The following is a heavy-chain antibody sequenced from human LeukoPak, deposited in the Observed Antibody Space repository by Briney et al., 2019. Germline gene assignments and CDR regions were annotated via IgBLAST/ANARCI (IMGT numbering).Heavy chain of an antibody. J-gene: IGHJ4*02. CDR2: ISSSSSYI. V-gene: IGHV3-21*01. CDR1: GFTFSSYS. Sequence: GASLRLSCAASGFTFSSYSMNWVRQAPGKGLEWVSSISSSSSYIYYADSVKGRFTISRDNAKNSLYLQMNSLRAEDTAVYYCARDPPPHNWNFDYWGQGTLVTVSS. CDR3: ARDPPPHNWNFDY. D-gene: IGHD1-20*01.